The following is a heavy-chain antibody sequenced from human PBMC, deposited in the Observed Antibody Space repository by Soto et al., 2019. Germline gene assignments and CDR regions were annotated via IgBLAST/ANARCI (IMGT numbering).Heavy chain of an antibody. D-gene: IGHD3-9*01. Sequence: QVQVVQSGAEVKKPGSSVKVSCKTSGGTFSTSAISWVRQAPGQGLEWMGGIMPIFRTADYAQRFQGRVTITADESASTAYLELRSLTSEVTAIYYCAREKDWAQLGGNYLYIMDVWGQGTTVTVTS. J-gene: IGHJ6*02. CDR2: IMPIFRTA. CDR1: GGTFSTSA. V-gene: IGHV1-69*12. CDR3: AREKDWAQLGGNYLYIMDV.